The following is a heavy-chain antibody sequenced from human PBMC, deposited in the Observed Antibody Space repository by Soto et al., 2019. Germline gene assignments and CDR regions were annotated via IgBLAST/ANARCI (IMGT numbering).Heavy chain of an antibody. D-gene: IGHD3-16*01. CDR3: ARWGTTGGLDV. V-gene: IGHV3-33*05. Sequence: QVPLVESGGGVVQPGTSLRLSCVGSGFTFRRYVIHWVRQAPGKGLEWVALTSYDGSNKDYGDSVKGRFTISRDNSRNTVDLQMASLRREDTALYYGARWGTTGGLDVWGQGTLVSVSS. J-gene: IGHJ1*01. CDR2: TSYDGSNK. CDR1: GFTFRRYV.